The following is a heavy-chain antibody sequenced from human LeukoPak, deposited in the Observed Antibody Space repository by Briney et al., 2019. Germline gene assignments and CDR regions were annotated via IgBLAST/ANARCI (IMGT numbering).Heavy chain of an antibody. V-gene: IGHV1-46*01. CDR2: INPSGGST. CDR1: GYTFTSYY. D-gene: IGHD3-16*02. CDR3: ARDPAYDYVWGSYRYFDY. Sequence: GASVKVSCKASGYTFTSYYMHWVRQAPGQGLEWMGIINPSGGSTSYAQKFQGRVTMTRDTSTSTVYMELSSLRSEDTAVYYCARDPAYDYVWGSYRYFDYWGQGTLVTVSS. J-gene: IGHJ4*02.